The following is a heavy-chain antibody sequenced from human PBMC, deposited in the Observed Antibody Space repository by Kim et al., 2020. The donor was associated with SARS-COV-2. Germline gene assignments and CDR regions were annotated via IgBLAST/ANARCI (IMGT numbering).Heavy chain of an antibody. Sequence: GGSLRLSCAASGFTFSSYAMHWVRQAPGKGLEWVAVISYDGSNKYYADSVKGRFTISRDNSKNTLYLQMNSLRAEDTAVYYCAREYVLLWFGDFWGQGTL. V-gene: IGHV3-30-3*01. CDR2: ISYDGSNK. D-gene: IGHD3-10*01. J-gene: IGHJ4*02. CDR1: GFTFSSYA. CDR3: AREYVLLWFGDF.